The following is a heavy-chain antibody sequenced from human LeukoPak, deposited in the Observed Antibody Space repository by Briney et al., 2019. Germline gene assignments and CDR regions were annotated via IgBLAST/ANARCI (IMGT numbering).Heavy chain of an antibody. D-gene: IGHD3-10*01. CDR3: ASGITMVRGVWFDY. V-gene: IGHV4-30-2*01. Sequence: SETLSLTCAVSGGSISSGGYSWXWIRQPPGKGLEWIGYIYHSGSTYYNPSLKSRVTISVDRSKNQFSLKLSSVTAADTAVYYCASGITMVRGVWFDYWGQGTLVTVSS. CDR1: GGSISSGGYS. J-gene: IGHJ4*02. CDR2: IYHSGST.